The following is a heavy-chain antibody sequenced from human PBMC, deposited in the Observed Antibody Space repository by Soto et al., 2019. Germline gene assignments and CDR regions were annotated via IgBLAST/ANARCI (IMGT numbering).Heavy chain of an antibody. CDR1: GYTFTGYY. V-gene: IGHV1-2*04. J-gene: IGHJ6*03. CDR2: INPNSGGT. CDR3: ARGGGGYCTNGVCPDYYYYYMDV. Sequence: ASVKVSWQASGYTFTGYYRHWVRQAPGQGLEWMGWINPNSGGTNHAQKFQGWVTMTRDTSISTAYMELSRLRSDDTAVYYCARGGGGYCTNGVCPDYYYYYMDVWGKGTTVTVSS. D-gene: IGHD2-8*01.